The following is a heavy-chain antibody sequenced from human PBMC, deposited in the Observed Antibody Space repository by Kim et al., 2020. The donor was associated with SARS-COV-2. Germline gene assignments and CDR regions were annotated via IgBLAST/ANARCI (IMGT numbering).Heavy chain of an antibody. CDR1: GLIVSGNY. CDR2: IYSDGST. V-gene: IGHV3-66*01. CDR3: ARVYFINWFDP. J-gene: IGHJ5*02. D-gene: IGHD1-26*01. Sequence: GGSLRLSCAASGLIVSGNYMSWVRQAPGKGLEWVSVIYSDGSTSYIDSVKGRFTISRDNSKNTLYLQMNSLRAEDTAVCYCARVYFINWFDPWGQGTLVTVSA.